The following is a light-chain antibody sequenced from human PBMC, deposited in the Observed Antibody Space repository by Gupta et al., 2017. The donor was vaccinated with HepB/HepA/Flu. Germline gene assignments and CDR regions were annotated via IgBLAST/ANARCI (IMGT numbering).Light chain of an antibody. Sequence: QSALTQPAAVSGSPGQSITISCTGTSSGVGSYNLVSWYQQHPGTAPKLMIYDVSKRPSGVPNRFSGSKSGNTASLTISGLQAEDEADYYCQSYEGSSTFVVFGGGTKLTVL. CDR1: SSGVGSYNL. CDR3: QSYEGSSTFVV. J-gene: IGLJ2*01. CDR2: DVS. V-gene: IGLV2-23*02.